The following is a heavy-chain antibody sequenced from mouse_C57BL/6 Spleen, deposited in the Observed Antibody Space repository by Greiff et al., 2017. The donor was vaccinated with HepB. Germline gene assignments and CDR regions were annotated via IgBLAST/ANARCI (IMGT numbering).Heavy chain of an antibody. CDR3: AREGSYGYGNYVDYAMDY. D-gene: IGHD2-1*01. CDR2: INPNNGGT. V-gene: IGHV1-22*01. J-gene: IGHJ4*01. CDR1: GYTFTDYN. Sequence: VQLQQSGPELVKPGASVKMSCKASGYTFTDYNMHWVKQSHGKSLEWIGYINPNNGGTSYNQKFKGKATLTVNKSSSTAYMELRSLTSEDSAVYYCAREGSYGYGNYVDYAMDYWGQGTSVTVSS.